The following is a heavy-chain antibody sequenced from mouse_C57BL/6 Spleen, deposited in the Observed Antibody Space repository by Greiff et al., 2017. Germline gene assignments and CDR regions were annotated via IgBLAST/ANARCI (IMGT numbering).Heavy chain of an antibody. D-gene: IGHD2-12*01. CDR1: GYTFTDYN. CDR3: ASSYYRDPGYAIDY. J-gene: IGHJ4*01. CDR2: INPNYGTT. Sequence: EVQLVESGPELVKPGASVKISCKASGYTFTDYNMSWVKQSNGKSLEWIGVINPNYGTTSYNQKFKGKATLTADQSSSTAYMQLNSLTSEDSAVXYCASSYYRDPGYAIDYWGQGTSVTVSS. V-gene: IGHV1-39*01.